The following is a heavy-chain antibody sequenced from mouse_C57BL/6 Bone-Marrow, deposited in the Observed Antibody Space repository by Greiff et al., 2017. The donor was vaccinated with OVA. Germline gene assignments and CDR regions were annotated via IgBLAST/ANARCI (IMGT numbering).Heavy chain of an antibody. D-gene: IGHD1-1*02. Sequence: QVHVKQSGAELARPGASVKLSCKASGYTFTSYGISWVKQRTGQGLEWIGEIYPRSGNTYYNAKFKGKATLTADKSSSTAYMELRSLTSEDSAVYFCARSPLLCLYAMDYWGQGTSVTVSS. J-gene: IGHJ4*01. CDR2: IYPRSGNT. CDR1: GYTFTSYG. CDR3: ARSPLLCLYAMDY. V-gene: IGHV1-81*01.